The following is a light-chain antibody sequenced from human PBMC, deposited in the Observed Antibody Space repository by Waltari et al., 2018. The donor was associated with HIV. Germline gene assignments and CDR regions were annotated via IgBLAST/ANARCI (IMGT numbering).Light chain of an antibody. V-gene: IGLV3-1*01. J-gene: IGLJ2*01. CDR3: QAWDSNTVI. CDR2: QDK. Sequence: SYDLTQPPSLSVSPGQTASFTCSGHKLEDKFVCWYQQKAGQTPLLVIYQDKRRPSGIPERFSGSNSGNTATLTISGTQPLDEADYYCQAWDSNTVIFGGGTKLTVL. CDR1: KLEDKF.